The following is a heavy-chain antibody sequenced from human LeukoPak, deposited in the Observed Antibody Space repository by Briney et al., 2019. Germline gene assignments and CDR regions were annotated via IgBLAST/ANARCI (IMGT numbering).Heavy chain of an antibody. V-gene: IGHV4-39*07. CDR1: GGSISSSSYY. Sequence: PSETLSLTCTVSGGSISSSSYYWGWIRQPPGKGLEWIGSIYYSGSTYYSPSLNSRVTISLDTSKNQFSLKLTSVTAADTAVYYCARPWYFYDSSVYYHRLFDYWGQGTLVTVSS. D-gene: IGHD3-22*01. J-gene: IGHJ4*02. CDR3: ARPWYFYDSSVYYHRLFDY. CDR2: IYYSGST.